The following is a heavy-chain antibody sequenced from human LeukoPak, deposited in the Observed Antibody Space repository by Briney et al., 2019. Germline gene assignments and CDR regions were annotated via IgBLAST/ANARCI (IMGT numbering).Heavy chain of an antibody. D-gene: IGHD3-22*01. CDR3: ARGRDYPYHD. J-gene: IGHJ4*02. Sequence: PSETLSLTCTVYSGSFSGYYWSWIRQPPGKRLEWIGELTRDGGTRYIPSLKSRVTIALDTSKHQVSLELSSVTAADTAVYYCARGRDYPYHDWGQGTLVTVSS. CDR2: LTRDGGT. V-gene: IGHV4-34*01. CDR1: SGSFSGYY.